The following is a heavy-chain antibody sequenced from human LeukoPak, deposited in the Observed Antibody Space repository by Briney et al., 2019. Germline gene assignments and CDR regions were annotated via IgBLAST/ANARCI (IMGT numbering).Heavy chain of an antibody. V-gene: IGHV4-59*01. CDR3: ARARPGNDGGNFDY. CDR2: IYYSGDT. Sequence: KPSETLSLTCTVSGGSISSYYWSWSRQPPGKGLEWIGFIYYSGDTYYNPSLKSRVTISVDTSKNQFSLKLSSVTAADTAVYYCARARPGNDGGNFDYWGQGTLVTVSS. J-gene: IGHJ4*02. CDR1: GGSISSYY. D-gene: IGHD1-1*01.